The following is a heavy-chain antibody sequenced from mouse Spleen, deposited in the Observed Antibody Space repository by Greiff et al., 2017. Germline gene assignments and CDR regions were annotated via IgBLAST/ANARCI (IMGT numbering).Heavy chain of an antibody. J-gene: IGHJ2*01. CDR2: IYPGGGYT. Sequence: VMLVESGAELVRPGTSVKISCKASGYTFTNYWLGWVKQRPGHGLEWIGDIYPGGGYTNYNEKFKGKATLTADTSSSTAYMQLSSLTSEDSAVYFCARGGYGYDYFDYWGQGTTLTVSS. V-gene: IGHV1-63*02. D-gene: IGHD2-2*01. CDR3: ARGGYGYDYFDY. CDR1: GYTFTNYW.